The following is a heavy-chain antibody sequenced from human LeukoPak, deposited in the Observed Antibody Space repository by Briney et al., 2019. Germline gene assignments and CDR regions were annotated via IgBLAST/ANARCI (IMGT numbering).Heavy chain of an antibody. CDR2: ISWNSGSI. CDR1: VFTFDDYA. D-gene: IGHD3-10*01. Sequence: GGSLRLSCAASVFTFDDYAMHWVRQAPGKGLEWVSGISWNSGSIAYADSVKGRFTISRDNDKNSLYLQMNSLRAEDTALYYCAKASGGSYYYYYMDVWGKGTTVSVSS. V-gene: IGHV3-9*01. J-gene: IGHJ6*03. CDR3: AKASGGSYYYYYMDV.